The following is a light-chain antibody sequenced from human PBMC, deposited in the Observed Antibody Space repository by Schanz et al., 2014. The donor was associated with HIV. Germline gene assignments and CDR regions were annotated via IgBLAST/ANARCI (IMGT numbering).Light chain of an antibody. J-gene: IGKJ2*01. Sequence: IQMTQSPSSLSASVGDRVTITCRASQGINSALAWYQQKPGKAPKLLIYRASDLEIGVPSRFSGGGAGTEFTLTINSLQPDDFATYFCLHYNDFTSTFGQGTKLEIK. CDR1: QGINSA. CDR2: RAS. V-gene: IGKV1D-13*01. CDR3: LHYNDFTST.